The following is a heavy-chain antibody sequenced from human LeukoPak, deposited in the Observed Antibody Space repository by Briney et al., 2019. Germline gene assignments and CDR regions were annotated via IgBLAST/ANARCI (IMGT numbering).Heavy chain of an antibody. D-gene: IGHD3-10*01. CDR1: GFTVSGSR. Sequence: SGGSLRLACAASGFTVSGSRMTWVRQTPGKGPELVAHINPDGNEQFYMDPVKGRFSITRDNAANSVYLQMNSLRVEDTALYYCARAGVGVTILDYWGQGTMVTVSS. V-gene: IGHV3-7*01. CDR3: ARAGVGVTILDY. J-gene: IGHJ4*02. CDR2: INPDGNEQ.